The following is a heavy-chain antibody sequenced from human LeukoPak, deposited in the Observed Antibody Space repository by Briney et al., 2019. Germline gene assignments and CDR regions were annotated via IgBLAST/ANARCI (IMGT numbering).Heavy chain of an antibody. CDR2: INSDGGVT. CDR1: GFTFLGNT. CDR3: ARSSHGGHGLEM. Sequence: PGRSLRLSFGALGFTFLGNTIDWVCQGPRRRPWWGSGINSDGGVTTYADSVKGGFSISRDIAGDTLFLQMHSLGAEDRAMYCCARSSHGGHGLEMWGRGTKVTVS. V-gene: IGHV3-74*01. J-gene: IGHJ3*01. D-gene: IGHD5-18*01.